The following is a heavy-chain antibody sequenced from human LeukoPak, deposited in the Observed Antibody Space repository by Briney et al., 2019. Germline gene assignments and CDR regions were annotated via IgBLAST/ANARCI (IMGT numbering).Heavy chain of an antibody. D-gene: IGHD3-3*01. J-gene: IGHJ5*02. V-gene: IGHV3-30*04. Sequence: GRSLRLSCAASGFTFSSYAIHWVRQAPGKGLEWVAVISYDGSNKYYADSVKGRFTISRDNSKNTLYLQMNSLRAEDTAVYYCARDDDFPDPWGQGTLVTVSS. CDR2: ISYDGSNK. CDR1: GFTFSSYA. CDR3: ARDDDFPDP.